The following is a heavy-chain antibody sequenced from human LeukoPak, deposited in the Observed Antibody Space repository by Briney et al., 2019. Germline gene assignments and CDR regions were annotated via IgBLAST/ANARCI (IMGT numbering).Heavy chain of an antibody. J-gene: IGHJ6*02. CDR3: ATNPDPYYYGMDV. CDR1: GFTFSTYA. CDR2: ISGSGGST. D-gene: IGHD1-14*01. V-gene: IGHV3-23*01. Sequence: GGSLRLSCAASGFTFSTYAMSWLRQAPGKGLEWVSAISGSGGSTYYADSVKGRFTISRDNSKNTLYLQMNSLRAEDTAVYYCATNPDPYYYGMDVWGQGTTVTVSS.